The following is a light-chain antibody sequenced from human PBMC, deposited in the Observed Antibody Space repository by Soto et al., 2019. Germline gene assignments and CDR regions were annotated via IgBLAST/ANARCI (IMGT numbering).Light chain of an antibody. CDR1: QSISTW. Sequence: DIQMTQSPSTLSASVEDRVTITCRGSQSISTWLAWYQHKPGKAPKLLIYDASSLKSGVPSSFSGSGSGTEFTLTINSLQPDHFATYYCQQYNTYPFTFGPGTKVDIK. CDR3: QQYNTYPFT. CDR2: DAS. J-gene: IGKJ3*01. V-gene: IGKV1-5*01.